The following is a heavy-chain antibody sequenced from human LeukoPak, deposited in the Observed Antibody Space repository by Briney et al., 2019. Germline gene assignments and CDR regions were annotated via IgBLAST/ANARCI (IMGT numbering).Heavy chain of an antibody. CDR2: IYSGGST. J-gene: IGHJ3*02. V-gene: IGHV3-66*01. Sequence: PGGSLRLSCAASGFTVSSSYMSWVRQAPGKGLEWVSVIYSGGSTYYADSVKGRFTISRDNSKNTLYLQMNSLRAEDTAVYYCARTYRTGSSSWGGAFDIWGQGTMVTVSS. CDR1: GFTVSSSY. D-gene: IGHD6-13*01. CDR3: ARTYRTGSSSWGGAFDI.